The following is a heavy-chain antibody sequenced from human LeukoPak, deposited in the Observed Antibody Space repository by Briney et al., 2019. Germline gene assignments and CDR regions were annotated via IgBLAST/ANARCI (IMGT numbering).Heavy chain of an antibody. CDR2: ISGSGDST. CDR1: GFTFSTFA. Sequence: GGSLRLSCAASGFTFSTFAMNWVRQAPGKGLEWVSAISGSGDSTYFGDSVKGRFTISRDNSKSVLYLQMNTLRAEDTAVYYCAKDKSGDIVVVPAAIPDYWGQGTLVTVSS. J-gene: IGHJ4*02. D-gene: IGHD2-2*02. CDR3: AKDKSGDIVVVPAAIPDY. V-gene: IGHV3-23*01.